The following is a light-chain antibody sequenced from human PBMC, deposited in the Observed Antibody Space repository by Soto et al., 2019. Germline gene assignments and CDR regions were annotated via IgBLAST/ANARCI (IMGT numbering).Light chain of an antibody. CDR3: QQRSNWPPIT. J-gene: IGKJ4*01. V-gene: IGKV3-11*01. CDR2: DAS. Sequence: EVVLTQSPATLSLSPGERATLSCRASQSVSNYLDWFQQKPGQAPRLLIYDASNRATGIPARFSGSGSGTDFTLTISSLEPEDFAVYYCQQRSNWPPITFGPGTKVEI. CDR1: QSVSNY.